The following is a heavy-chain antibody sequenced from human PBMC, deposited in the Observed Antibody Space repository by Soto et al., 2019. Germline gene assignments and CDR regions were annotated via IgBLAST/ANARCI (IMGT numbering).Heavy chain of an antibody. CDR1: GYTFTSYG. V-gene: IGHV1-18*01. D-gene: IGHD2-2*01. Sequence: QVQLVQSGAEVKKPGASVKVSCKASGYTFTSYGISWVRQAPGQGLEWMGWISAYNGTTDYAQKLQGRVTMTTDPSTSTGYMELRSLRSDDAAVYYCAREDPPSLTWGQGTLVTVSS. J-gene: IGHJ5*02. CDR3: AREDPPSLT. CDR2: ISAYNGTT.